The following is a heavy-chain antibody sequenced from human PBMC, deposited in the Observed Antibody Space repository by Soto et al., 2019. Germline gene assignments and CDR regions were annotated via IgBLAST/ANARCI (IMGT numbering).Heavy chain of an antibody. CDR2: IGGSGNST. CDR1: GFTFSTYA. Sequence: GGSLRLSCGASGFTFSTYAMNWVRQAPGKGLEWVSAIGGSGNSTYYADSVRGRFTISRDNSKNTLLLQMDSLRAEDTAVYFCARGGYTNPSSFGYWGQGTLVTVSS. J-gene: IGHJ4*02. D-gene: IGHD4-4*01. CDR3: ARGGYTNPSSFGY. V-gene: IGHV3-23*01.